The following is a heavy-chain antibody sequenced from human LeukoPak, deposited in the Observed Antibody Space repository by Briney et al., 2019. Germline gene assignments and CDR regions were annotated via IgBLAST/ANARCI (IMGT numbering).Heavy chain of an antibody. V-gene: IGHV4-59*01. D-gene: IGHD5-24*01. CDR2: IYYSGST. Sequence: SETLSLTCTVSGGSISSYYWSWIRQPPGKGLEWIGYIYYSGSTNYNPSPKSRVTISVDTSKNQFSLKLSSVTAADTAVYYCARDRDGYNWAFDIWGQGTMVTVSS. CDR1: GGSISSYY. CDR3: ARDRDGYNWAFDI. J-gene: IGHJ3*02.